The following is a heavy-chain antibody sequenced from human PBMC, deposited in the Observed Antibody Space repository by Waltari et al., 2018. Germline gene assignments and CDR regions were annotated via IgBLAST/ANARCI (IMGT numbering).Heavy chain of an antibody. Sequence: QVQLVESGGGVVQPGRSLRLSCAAAGFTFSSYGMHWVRQAPGKGLEWVAVIWYDGSNKYYADSVKGRFTISRDNSKNTLYLQMNSLRAEDTAVYYCARDFIGQSIYSYGTGDWFDPW. CDR3: ARDFIGQSIYSYGTGDWFDP. V-gene: IGHV3-33*01. D-gene: IGHD5-18*01. J-gene: IGHJ5*02. CDR2: IWYDGSNK. CDR1: GFTFSSYG.